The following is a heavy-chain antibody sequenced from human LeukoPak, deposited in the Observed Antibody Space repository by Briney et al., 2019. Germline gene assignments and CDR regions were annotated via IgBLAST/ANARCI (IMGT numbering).Heavy chain of an antibody. V-gene: IGHV3-66*02. CDR2: IYSGGST. Sequence: GGSLRLSCAASGFTVSSNYMSWVRQAPRKGLEWVSVIYSGGSTYYADSVKGRFTISRDNSKNTLYLQMNSLRAEDTAVYYCARDKYYYDSSGYHHYFDYWGQGTLVTVSS. CDR3: ARDKYYYDSSGYHHYFDY. D-gene: IGHD3-22*01. J-gene: IGHJ4*02. CDR1: GFTVSSNY.